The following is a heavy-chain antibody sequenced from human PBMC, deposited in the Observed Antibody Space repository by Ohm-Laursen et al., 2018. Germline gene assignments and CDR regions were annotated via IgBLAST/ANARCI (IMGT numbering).Heavy chain of an antibody. Sequence: SDTLSLTCAVSGYSVGITNWWAWIRQPPGKGLEWIGYMYYSGITYYNPSLKSRVTMSIDTSKNQVSLKLNSVTAVDTAMCYCATILPGTWYAFDMWGQGTMVTVSS. CDR1: GYSVGITNW. CDR2: MYYSGIT. D-gene: IGHD1-1*01. J-gene: IGHJ3*02. V-gene: IGHV4-28*01. CDR3: ATILPGTWYAFDM.